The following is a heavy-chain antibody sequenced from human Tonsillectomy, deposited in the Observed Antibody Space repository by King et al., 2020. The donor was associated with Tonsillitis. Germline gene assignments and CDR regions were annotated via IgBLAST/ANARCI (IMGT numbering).Heavy chain of an antibody. CDR1: GFTFDDYA. Sequence: VQLVESGGGLVQPGRSLRLSCAASGFTFDDYAMHWVRQAPGKGLEWVSGISWNGGSIGYADSVKGRFTISRDNAKNSLYLQMNSLRAEDTALYYCAKDLQRWFGAFDIWGQGTMVTVSS. D-gene: IGHD5-18*01. CDR2: ISWNGGSI. J-gene: IGHJ3*02. V-gene: IGHV3-9*01. CDR3: AKDLQRWFGAFDI.